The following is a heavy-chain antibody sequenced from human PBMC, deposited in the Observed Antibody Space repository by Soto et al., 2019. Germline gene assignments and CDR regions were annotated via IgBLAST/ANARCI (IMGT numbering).Heavy chain of an antibody. CDR2: IFTGGST. CDR1: GFTVSSNY. Sequence: EVQLVESGGGLVQPGGSLRLSCAASGFTVSSNYMSWVRQDPGKGLEWVSVIFTGGSTYYADSVKGRFTISRHSSMNTVYLQMDSLRAEDTAVYYCARDRQSSGWLDAFDIWGQGTMVTVSS. V-gene: IGHV3-53*04. D-gene: IGHD6-19*01. J-gene: IGHJ3*02. CDR3: ARDRQSSGWLDAFDI.